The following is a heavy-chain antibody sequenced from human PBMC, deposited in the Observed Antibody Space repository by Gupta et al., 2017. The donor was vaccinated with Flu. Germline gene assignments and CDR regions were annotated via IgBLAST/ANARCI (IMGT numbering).Heavy chain of an antibody. D-gene: IGHD1-26*01. J-gene: IGHJ3*02. V-gene: IGHV3-21*01. CDR3: ARLSLLGGGAFDI. CDR2: ISRSSDYI. CDR1: T. Sequence: TFNWVRQAPGKGLEWVSSISRSSDYIYYSDSVRGRFTISRDNGKDSLYLQMNSLRAEDTAVYYCARLSLLGGGAFDIWGQGTMVTVSS.